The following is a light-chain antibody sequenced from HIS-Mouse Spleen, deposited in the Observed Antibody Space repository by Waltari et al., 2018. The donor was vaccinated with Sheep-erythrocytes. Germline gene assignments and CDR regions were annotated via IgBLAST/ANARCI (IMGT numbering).Light chain of an antibody. CDR2: QDS. V-gene: IGLV3-1*01. CDR1: KLGDKY. Sequence: SYELTQPPSVSVSPGQTASITCSGDKLGDKYACWYQQKPGQSPLLVIYQDSKRPSGIPKRFSGSNSGNTATLTISGTQAMDEADYYCQAWDSSTGVFGGGTKLTVL. J-gene: IGLJ3*02. CDR3: QAWDSSTGV.